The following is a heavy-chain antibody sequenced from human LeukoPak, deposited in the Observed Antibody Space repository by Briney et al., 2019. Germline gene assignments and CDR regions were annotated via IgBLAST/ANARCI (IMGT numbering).Heavy chain of an antibody. Sequence: SGTLSLTCGVSGGSITSTYWWTWVRQPPGKGLEWIGEIHHGGNSIYNPSLKSRVTISVDTSKNQFSLKLSSVTAADTAVYSFATWGVSGNFPYYLDYGGQGMLVTVSS. V-gene: IGHV4-4*02. CDR2: IHHGGNS. D-gene: IGHD3-10*01. J-gene: IGHJ4*02. CDR3: ATWGVSGNFPYYLDY. CDR1: GGSITSTYW.